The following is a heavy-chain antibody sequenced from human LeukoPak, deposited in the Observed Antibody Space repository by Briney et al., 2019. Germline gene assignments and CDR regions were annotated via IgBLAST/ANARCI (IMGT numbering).Heavy chain of an antibody. D-gene: IGHD6-13*01. V-gene: IGHV3-30*18. CDR1: GFTFSSYG. CDR2: ISYDGSNE. J-gene: IGHJ5*02. Sequence: PGGSLRLSCAASGFTFSSYGMHWVRQAPGKGLEWVAVISYDGSNEYYADSVKGRFTISRDNSKNTLYLQMNSLRAEDTAVYYCAKDGYAWGQGTLVTVSS. CDR3: AKDGYA.